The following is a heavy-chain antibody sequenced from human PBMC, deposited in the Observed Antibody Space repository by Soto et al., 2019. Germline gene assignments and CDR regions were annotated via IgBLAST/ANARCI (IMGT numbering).Heavy chain of an antibody. CDR1: GFTFSSYW. Sequence: PGGSLRLSCAASGFTFSSYWMSWVRQAPGKGLEWVANIKQDGSEKYYVDSVKGRFTISRDNAKNSLYLQMNSLRAEDTAVYYCARELTSSSWYYYYYGMDVWGQGTTVTVSS. J-gene: IGHJ6*02. CDR2: IKQDGSEK. V-gene: IGHV3-7*05. CDR3: ARELTSSSWYYYYYGMDV. D-gene: IGHD6-13*01.